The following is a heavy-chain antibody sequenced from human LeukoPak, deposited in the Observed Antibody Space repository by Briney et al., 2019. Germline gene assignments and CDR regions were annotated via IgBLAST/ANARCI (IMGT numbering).Heavy chain of an antibody. Sequence: SETLSLTCTVSGGSISSYYRSWIRQPPGKGLEWIGYIYYSGSTNYNPSLKSRVTISVDTSKNQFSLKLSSVTAADTAVYYCARGPFDYGDYVTWGQGTMVTVSS. CDR2: IYYSGST. J-gene: IGHJ3*01. CDR3: ARGPFDYGDYVT. V-gene: IGHV4-59*01. D-gene: IGHD4-17*01. CDR1: GGSISSYY.